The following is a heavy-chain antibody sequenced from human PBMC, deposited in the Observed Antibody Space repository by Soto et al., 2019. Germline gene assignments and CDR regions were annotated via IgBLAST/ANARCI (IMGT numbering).Heavy chain of an antibody. V-gene: IGHV4-4*02. CDR2: IYHSGST. J-gene: IGHJ5*02. Sequence: PSETLSLTCAVSGGSISSSNWWSWVRQPPGKGLEWIGEIYHSGSTNYNPSLKSRVTIPVDKYKNQFSLKLSSVTAADTAVYYCARAGSSGWPNWFDPWGQGTMVTVYS. CDR1: GGSISSSNW. D-gene: IGHD6-19*01. CDR3: ARAGSSGWPNWFDP.